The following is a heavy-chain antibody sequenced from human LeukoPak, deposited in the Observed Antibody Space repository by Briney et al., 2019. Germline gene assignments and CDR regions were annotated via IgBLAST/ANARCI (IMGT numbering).Heavy chain of an antibody. Sequence: SETLSLTCAVYGGSFSGYYWSWIRQAPGKGLEWIGEINHSGSTNYNPSLKSRVTISVDTSKNQFSLKLSSVTAADTAVYYCARAARCSGGSCYWSGWFDPWGQGTLVTVSS. D-gene: IGHD2-15*01. J-gene: IGHJ5*02. CDR3: ARAARCSGGSCYWSGWFDP. V-gene: IGHV4-34*01. CDR1: GGSFSGYY. CDR2: INHSGST.